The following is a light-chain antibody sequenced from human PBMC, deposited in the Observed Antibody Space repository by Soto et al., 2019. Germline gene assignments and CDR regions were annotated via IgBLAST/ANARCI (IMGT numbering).Light chain of an antibody. CDR2: GAS. V-gene: IGKV1-39*01. CDR1: QSIGTS. J-gene: IGKJ5*01. CDR3: QQNYSIPIT. Sequence: DIQMTQSPSSLSASIGDRVSITCRASQSIGTSLNWYHQKPGKAPDLLIYGASSLQSGATSRFTGSGSGTAFTLTISDLQREDFATYYCQQNYSIPITFGQGTRLEIK.